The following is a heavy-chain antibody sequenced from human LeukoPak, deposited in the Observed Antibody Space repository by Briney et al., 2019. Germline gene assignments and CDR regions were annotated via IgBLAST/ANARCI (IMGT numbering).Heavy chain of an antibody. CDR2: INPNSGGA. J-gene: IGHJ4*02. D-gene: IGHD1-7*01. CDR3: ARGGELGH. CDR1: GYTFTGYY. V-gene: IGHV1-2*02. Sequence: ASVKVSCKASGYTFTGYYMHWVRQAPGQGLEWMGWINPNSGGANSAQKFQGRVTMTRDTSISTVYMELSSLRSDDTAVYYCARGGELGHWGQGTLVTVSS.